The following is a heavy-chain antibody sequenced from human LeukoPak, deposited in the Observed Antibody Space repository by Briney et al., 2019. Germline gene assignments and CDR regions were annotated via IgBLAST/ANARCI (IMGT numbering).Heavy chain of an antibody. CDR3: ARDFAPGIAAAGTDC. D-gene: IGHD6-13*01. CDR2: INTNTGNP. J-gene: IGHJ4*02. Sequence: ASVKVSCKASGYTFTSYAMNWVRQAPGQGLEWMGWINTNTGNPTYAQGFTGRFVFSLDTSVSTAYLQISSLKAEDTAVYYCARDFAPGIAAAGTDCWGQGTLVTVSS. CDR1: GYTFTSYA. V-gene: IGHV7-4-1*02.